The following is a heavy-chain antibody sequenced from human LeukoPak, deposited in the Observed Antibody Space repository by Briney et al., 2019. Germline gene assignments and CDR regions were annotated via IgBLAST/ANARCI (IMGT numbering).Heavy chain of an antibody. CDR3: ARDPSAYWYFDL. Sequence: PGGSLRLSCAASGFTFSTYSMNWVRQAPGKRLEWVSSISSSSAYIYYADSVKGRFTISRDNAKNSLYLQMNSLRAEDTAVYYCARDPSAYWYFDLWGRGTLVTVSS. J-gene: IGHJ2*01. V-gene: IGHV3-21*01. CDR1: GFTFSTYS. CDR2: ISSSSAYI.